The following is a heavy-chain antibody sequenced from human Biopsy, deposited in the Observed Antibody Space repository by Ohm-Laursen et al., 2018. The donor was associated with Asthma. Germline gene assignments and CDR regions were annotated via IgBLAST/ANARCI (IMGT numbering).Heavy chain of an antibody. CDR1: GFTFGGYW. CDR3: ARTFHFWSPYHAEHYQL. CDR2: IKHNGSEK. J-gene: IGHJ1*01. D-gene: IGHD3-3*02. V-gene: IGHV3-7*01. Sequence: SLRLSCSASGFTFGGYWMSWVRQVPGKGLEWVANIKHNGSEKNHVDSLKGRLTISRDNAKNSLYLQMNSLRAEDTAVYYCARTFHFWSPYHAEHYQLWGQGTLVTVPS.